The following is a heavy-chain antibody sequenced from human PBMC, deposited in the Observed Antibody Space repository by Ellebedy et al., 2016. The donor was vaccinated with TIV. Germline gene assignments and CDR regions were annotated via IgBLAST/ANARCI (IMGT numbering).Heavy chain of an antibody. V-gene: IGHV3-23*01. J-gene: IGHJ4*02. Sequence: GESLKISXAASGFTFSSYSMNWVRQAPGKGLEWVSTISGSGGSTYYADSVKGRFTISRDNSNNTLYLQMNSLRAEDTAVYYCAKSPSARSFYYFDYWGQGTLVTVSS. CDR1: GFTFSSYS. CDR2: ISGSGGST. D-gene: IGHD6-6*01. CDR3: AKSPSARSFYYFDY.